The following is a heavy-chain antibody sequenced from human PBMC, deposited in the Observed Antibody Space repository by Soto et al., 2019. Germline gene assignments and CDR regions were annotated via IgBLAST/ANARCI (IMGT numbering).Heavy chain of an antibody. V-gene: IGHV2-5*01. D-gene: IGHD3-22*01. CDR1: GFSLTTSGVG. CDR3: AHSFSSSRVYYDSSASSWWFDP. J-gene: IGHJ5*02. CDR2: IFWNDDK. Sequence: QITLEESGPMLLKPTQTLTLTCTFSGFSLTTSGVGVGWIRQPPGKAREWLALIFWNDDKRYNPSLKTRLSFSKDTSKNQVVLTLTNVDPVDTATYYCAHSFSSSRVYYDSSASSWWFDPWGQGTLVTVSS.